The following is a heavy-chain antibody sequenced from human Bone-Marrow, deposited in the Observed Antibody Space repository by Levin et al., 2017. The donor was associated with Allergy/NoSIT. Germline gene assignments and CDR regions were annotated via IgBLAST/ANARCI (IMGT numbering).Heavy chain of an antibody. V-gene: IGHV3-9*01. CDR1: GFTFDDYA. CDR2: VNWNGGSV. Sequence: GGSLRLSCEASGFTFDDYAMHWVRQAPGKGLEWVASVNWNGGSVVYAVSVKGRFTISRDNAKNSLYLQMNSLRPEDTALYYCARGNTSEGPFEYWGQGTLVTVSS. J-gene: IGHJ4*02. D-gene: IGHD6-6*01. CDR3: ARGNTSEGPFEY.